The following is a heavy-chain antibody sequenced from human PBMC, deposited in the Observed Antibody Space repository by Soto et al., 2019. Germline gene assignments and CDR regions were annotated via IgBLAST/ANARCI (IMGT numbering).Heavy chain of an antibody. CDR3: ARVLYYGMDV. CDR2: ISSSDEK. CDR1: GFSFSNPRMS. V-gene: IGHV2-26*01. J-gene: IGHJ6*02. Sequence: QVTLKESGPVLVKPTETLTLTCTFSGFSFSNPRMSVSWIRQPPGKALEWLAHISSSDEKSYCTSLKSSLTIAKDTSKSPVVLTMTNMDPMDTATYYCARVLYYGMDVWGQGTTVTVSS.